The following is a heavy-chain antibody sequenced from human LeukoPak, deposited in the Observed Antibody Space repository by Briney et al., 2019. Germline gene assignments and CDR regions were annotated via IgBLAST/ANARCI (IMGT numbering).Heavy chain of an antibody. J-gene: IGHJ5*02. CDR2: IIPTFGTA. CDR3: ARGVLGYCSGGSCYAWFDP. Sequence: SVKVSCKASGGTFSSYAISWVRQAPGQGLEWMGGIIPTFGTANYAQKFQGRVTITADESTSTAYMELSSLRSEDTAVYYCARGVLGYCSGGSCYAWFDPWGQGTLVTVSS. V-gene: IGHV1-69*13. D-gene: IGHD2-15*01. CDR1: GGTFSSYA.